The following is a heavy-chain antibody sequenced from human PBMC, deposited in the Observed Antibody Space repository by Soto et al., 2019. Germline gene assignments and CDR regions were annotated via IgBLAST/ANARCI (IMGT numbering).Heavy chain of an antibody. V-gene: IGHV4-39*01. Sequence: SETLSLTCTVSGGSTNIRRDHWGWIRQPPGRGLEWIGSVYYSGSTHDNPSLQSRVTISVDTSRNQFSLNLISVTAADTAVYFCARQPRGPGYGERGLYFDYWGQGTLVTVS. J-gene: IGHJ4*02. CDR3: ARQPRGPGYGERGLYFDY. D-gene: IGHD3-16*01. CDR1: GGSTNIRRDH. CDR2: VYYSGST.